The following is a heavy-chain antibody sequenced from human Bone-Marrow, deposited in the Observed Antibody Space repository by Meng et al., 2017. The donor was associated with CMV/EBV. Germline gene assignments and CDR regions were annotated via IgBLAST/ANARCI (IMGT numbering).Heavy chain of an antibody. CDR3: ARAYSSAGYDFWSGYSYYFDY. V-gene: IGHV4-38-2*02. CDR1: GYSISSGYY. J-gene: IGHJ4*02. D-gene: IGHD3-3*01. CDR2: IYHSGST. Sequence: SETLSLTCTVSGYSISSGYYWGWIRQPPGKGLEWIGSIYHSGSTYYNPSLKSRVTISVDTSKNQFSLKLSSVTAADTAVYYCARAYSSAGYDFWSGYSYYFDYWGQGTLVPVSS.